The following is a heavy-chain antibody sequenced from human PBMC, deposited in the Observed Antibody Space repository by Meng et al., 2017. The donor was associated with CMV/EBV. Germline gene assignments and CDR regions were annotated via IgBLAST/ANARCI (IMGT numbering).Heavy chain of an antibody. J-gene: IGHJ5*02. CDR1: GYTFTSYD. CDR3: ARGGGAAAGTKWFDP. Sequence: ASVKVSCKASGYTFTSYDINWVRQATGQRLEWMGWMNPNRGNTGYAQKFQGRVTMTRNTSISTAYMELSSLRSEATAVYYCARGGGAAAGTKWFDPWGQGTLVTVSS. D-gene: IGHD6-13*01. V-gene: IGHV1-8*01. CDR2: MNPNRGNT.